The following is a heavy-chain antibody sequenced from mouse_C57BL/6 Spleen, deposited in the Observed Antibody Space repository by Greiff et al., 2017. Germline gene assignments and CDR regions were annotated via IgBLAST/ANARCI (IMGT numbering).Heavy chain of an antibody. D-gene: IGHD2-4*01. V-gene: IGHV14-2*01. CDR1: SFNIKDYY. CDR2: IDPEDGET. J-gene: IGHJ2*01. Sequence: EVKLVESGAELVKPGASVKLSCTASSFNIKDYYMHWVKQRTEQGLEWIGRIDPEDGETKYAPKFQGKATITADTSSNTAYLQLSSLTSEDTAVYYCARSDDYDIDYWGQGTTLTVSS. CDR3: ARSDDYDIDY.